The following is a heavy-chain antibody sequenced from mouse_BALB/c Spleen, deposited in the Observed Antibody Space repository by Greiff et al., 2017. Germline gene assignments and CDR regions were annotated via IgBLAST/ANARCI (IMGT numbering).Heavy chain of an antibody. CDR1: GYTFTSYW. D-gene: IGHD2-14*01. J-gene: IGHJ1*01. V-gene: IGHV1-5*01. CDR2: IYPGNSDT. CDR3: TREVRRDWYFDV. Sequence: SGTVLARPGASVKMSCKASGYTFTSYWMHWVKQRPGQGLEWIGAIYPGNSDTSYNQKFKGKAKLTAVTSTSTAYMELSSLTNEDSAVYYCTREVRRDWYFDVWGAGTTVTVSS.